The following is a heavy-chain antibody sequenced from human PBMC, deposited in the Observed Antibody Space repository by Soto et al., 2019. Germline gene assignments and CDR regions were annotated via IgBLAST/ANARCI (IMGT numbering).Heavy chain of an antibody. CDR3: AKTNERGSSGWYGDY. Sequence: EVQLLESGGGLVQPGGSLRLSCAASGFTFSNYAISWVRQIPGKGLEWVSAITGSAGNTYYADSVKGRFTISRDNSKKTVLLQMNSLRAEDTAVYYCAKTNERGSSGWYGDYWGQGTLVTVSS. J-gene: IGHJ4*02. CDR2: ITGSAGNT. CDR1: GFTFSNYA. V-gene: IGHV3-23*01. D-gene: IGHD6-19*01.